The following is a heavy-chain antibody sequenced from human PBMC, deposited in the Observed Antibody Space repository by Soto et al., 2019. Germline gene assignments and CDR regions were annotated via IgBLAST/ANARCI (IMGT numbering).Heavy chain of an antibody. CDR2: IYPSDSDT. V-gene: IGHV5-51*01. D-gene: IGHD3-22*01. CDR1: GYSFTSYW. Sequence: PGSSLKTSCRSSGYSFTSYWISWLRPMPGKGLEWMGIIYPSDSDTRYSPSFQGQVTISADRSTSTVFLQWASLKASDTAVYFCARKDKSGYFNWFDPWGQGTLVTVSS. CDR3: ARKDKSGYFNWFDP. J-gene: IGHJ5*02.